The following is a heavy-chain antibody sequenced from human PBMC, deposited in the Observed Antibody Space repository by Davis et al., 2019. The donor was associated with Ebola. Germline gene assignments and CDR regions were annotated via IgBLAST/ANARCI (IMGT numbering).Heavy chain of an antibody. V-gene: IGHV1-2*02. CDR3: TRDPRYGLGYSYMDV. Sequence: ASVKVSCQASGYTFSGYNIHWVRQAPGQELEWMGWIKPNSGGTHYAQKFQGRVTMTRDTSISTASMELSRLRSDDTAVYYCTRDPRYGLGYSYMDVWGTGTTVTVSS. CDR1: GYTFSGYN. CDR2: IKPNSGGT. D-gene: IGHD5-18*01. J-gene: IGHJ6*03.